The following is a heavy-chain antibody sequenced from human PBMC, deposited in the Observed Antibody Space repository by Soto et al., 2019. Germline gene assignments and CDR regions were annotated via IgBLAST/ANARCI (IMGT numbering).Heavy chain of an antibody. CDR3: AKDKLSSSWGTGFDY. J-gene: IGHJ4*02. CDR1: GFTFSSYG. V-gene: IGHV3-30*18. Sequence: GSLRLSCXASGFTFSSYGMHWVRQAPGKGLEWVAVISYDGSNKYYADSVKGRFTISRDNSKNTLYLQMNSLRAEDTAVYYCAKDKLSSSWGTGFDYWGQGTLVTVSS. D-gene: IGHD6-13*01. CDR2: ISYDGSNK.